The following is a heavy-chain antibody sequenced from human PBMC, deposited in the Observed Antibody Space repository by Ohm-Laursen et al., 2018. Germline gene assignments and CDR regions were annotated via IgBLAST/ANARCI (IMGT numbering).Heavy chain of an antibody. Sequence: SLRLSCTASGITFSDSYMSWIRQAPGKGLEWVSFISSASTTIYYADSVKGRFTISRDNAKNTVYMQMDSLRAEDRAVYYCARDRKNGDSGYGMDVWGHGTTVTVSS. CDR1: GITFSDSY. D-gene: IGHD4-17*01. J-gene: IGHJ6*02. V-gene: IGHV3-11*04. CDR3: ARDRKNGDSGYGMDV. CDR2: ISSASTTI.